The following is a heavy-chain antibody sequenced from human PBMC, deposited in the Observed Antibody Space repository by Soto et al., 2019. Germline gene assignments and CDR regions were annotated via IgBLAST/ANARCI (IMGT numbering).Heavy chain of an antibody. Sequence: QVQLVQSGAEVKKPGASVKVSCKASGYTFTSYGISWVRQAPGQGLEWMGWISAYKGNTNYAQKLQGRVTMTTDTSTSTAYMELRSLRSDDTAVYYCARNAYCSGGSCYPHYYGMDVWGQGTTVTVSS. D-gene: IGHD2-15*01. CDR1: GYTFTSYG. CDR3: ARNAYCSGGSCYPHYYGMDV. J-gene: IGHJ6*02. CDR2: ISAYKGNT. V-gene: IGHV1-18*01.